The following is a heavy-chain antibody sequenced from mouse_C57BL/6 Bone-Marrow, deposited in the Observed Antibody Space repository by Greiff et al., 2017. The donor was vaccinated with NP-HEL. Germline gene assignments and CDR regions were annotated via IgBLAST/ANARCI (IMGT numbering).Heavy chain of an antibody. CDR1: GYTFTSYG. Sequence: EVQLQESGAELVRPGSSVKMSCKTSGYTFTSYGINWVKQRPGQGLAWIGYLYIGHGYTAYNEKFTGQATLTSDTSSSKAYMQLSSLTSEDSAIYFCARWPSYYYGSSPWFAYWGQGTLVTVSA. D-gene: IGHD1-1*01. V-gene: IGHV1-58*01. CDR2: LYIGHGYT. J-gene: IGHJ3*01. CDR3: ARWPSYYYGSSPWFAY.